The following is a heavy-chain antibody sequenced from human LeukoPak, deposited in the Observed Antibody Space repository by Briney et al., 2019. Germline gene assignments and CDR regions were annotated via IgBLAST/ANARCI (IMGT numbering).Heavy chain of an antibody. CDR1: GYSFTSYW. Sequence: GESLKISCKGSGYSFTSYWIGWVRQMPGKGLEWMGIIYPGDSDTRYSPSFQGQVTISADKSISTAYRQWSSLKASDTAMYYCARLERRVGYYFDYWGQGTLVTVSS. J-gene: IGHJ4*02. CDR2: IYPGDSDT. D-gene: IGHD1-1*01. CDR3: ARLERRVGYYFDY. V-gene: IGHV5-51*01.